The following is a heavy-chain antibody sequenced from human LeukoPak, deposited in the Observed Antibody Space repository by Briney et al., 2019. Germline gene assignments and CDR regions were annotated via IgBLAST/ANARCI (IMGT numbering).Heavy chain of an antibody. CDR2: IYYSGST. V-gene: IGHV4-59*08. D-gene: IGHD6-19*01. CDR1: GGSISSYY. Sequence: SETLSLTCTVSGGSISSYYWSWIRQPPGKGLEWIGYIYYSGSTNYNPSLKSRLTISVDTSENQFSLKLSSVTAADTAVYYCASLGWGLPLADWGQGTLVTVSS. CDR3: ASLGWGLPLAD. J-gene: IGHJ4*02.